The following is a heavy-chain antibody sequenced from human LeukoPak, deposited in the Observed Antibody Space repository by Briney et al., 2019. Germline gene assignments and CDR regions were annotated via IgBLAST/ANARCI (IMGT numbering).Heavy chain of an antibody. CDR1: GGTFISYA. D-gene: IGHD1-26*01. Sequence: SVKVSCKASGGTFISYAISWVRQAPGQGLEWMGGIIPIFGTANYAQKFQGRVTITADESTSTAYMELSSLRSEDTAVYYCAAYSGSYDGERGSYNWFDPWGQGTLVTVSS. V-gene: IGHV1-69*13. J-gene: IGHJ5*02. CDR3: AAYSGSYDGERGSYNWFDP. CDR2: IIPIFGTA.